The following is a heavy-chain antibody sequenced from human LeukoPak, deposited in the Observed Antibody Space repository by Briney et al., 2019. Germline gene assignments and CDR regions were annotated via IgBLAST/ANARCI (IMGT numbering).Heavy chain of an antibody. D-gene: IGHD6-19*01. V-gene: IGHV3-23*01. Sequence: PGGSLRLSCAASGFTFSSYAMSWVRQAPGKGLEWVSGISGSGGSTYYADSVKGRFTISRDNARNTLYLQMNSLRPEDTAVYYCVRVGSVTGSFFDCWGQGTLVTVSS. CDR1: GFTFSSYA. CDR3: VRVGSVTGSFFDC. J-gene: IGHJ4*02. CDR2: ISGSGGST.